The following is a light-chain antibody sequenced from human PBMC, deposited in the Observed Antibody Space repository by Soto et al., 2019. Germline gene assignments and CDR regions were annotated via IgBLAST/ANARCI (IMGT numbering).Light chain of an antibody. V-gene: IGKV2-28*01. J-gene: IGKJ1*01. CDR2: LGS. CDR3: MQALQTPPT. Sequence: EIVMTQSPLSLPVTPGEPASISCRSSQSLLHSTGYNYLDWYLQQPGQSPQLLIYLGSNRASGVPDRVIGSGSGTDFTLKISRVEAGDVGVYYRMQALQTPPTFGQGTKVEIK. CDR1: QSLLHSTGYNY.